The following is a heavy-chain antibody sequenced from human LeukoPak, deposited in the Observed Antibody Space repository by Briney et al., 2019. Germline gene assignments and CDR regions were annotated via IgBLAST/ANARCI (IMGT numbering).Heavy chain of an antibody. CDR3: AKDNFIGSYSASFDF. CDR2: ISSSSSTI. D-gene: IGHD3-10*01. V-gene: IGHV3-48*01. CDR1: GFTFSSYR. Sequence: GGSLRLSCAASGFTFSSYRMNWVRQAPGKGLEWVSYISSSSSTIYYADSVKGRFSISRDNSINTLYLQMRSLRPEDTAVYRCAKDNFIGSYSASFDFWGQGTLVTVSS. J-gene: IGHJ4*02.